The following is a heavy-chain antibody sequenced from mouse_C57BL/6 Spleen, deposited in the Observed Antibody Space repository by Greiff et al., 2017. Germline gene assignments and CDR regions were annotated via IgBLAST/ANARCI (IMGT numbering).Heavy chain of an antibody. V-gene: IGHV10-1*01. CDR1: GFSFNTYA. CDR3: VRQGEGYDGYYWYFDV. CDR2: IRSKSNNYAT. J-gene: IGHJ1*03. D-gene: IGHD2-3*01. Sequence: EVKLVESGGGLVQPKGSLKLSCAASGFSFNTYAMNWVRPAPGKGLEWVARIRSKSNNYATYYADSVKDRFTISRDDSESMLYLQMNNLKTEDTAMYYCVRQGEGYDGYYWYFDVWGTGTTVTVSS.